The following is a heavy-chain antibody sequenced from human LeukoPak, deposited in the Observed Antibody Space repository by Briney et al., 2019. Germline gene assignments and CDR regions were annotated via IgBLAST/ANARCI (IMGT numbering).Heavy chain of an antibody. V-gene: IGHV4-59*01. CDR1: GASINSYY. Sequence: SETLSLTCTVSGASINSYYWSWIRQPPGKGLEWIGYIYYSGSTNYNPSLKSRVTISVDTSKNQFSLKLSSVTAADTAVYYCARAKGVAPWFDPWGQGTLVTVSS. D-gene: IGHD3-3*01. J-gene: IGHJ5*02. CDR2: IYYSGST. CDR3: ARAKGVAPWFDP.